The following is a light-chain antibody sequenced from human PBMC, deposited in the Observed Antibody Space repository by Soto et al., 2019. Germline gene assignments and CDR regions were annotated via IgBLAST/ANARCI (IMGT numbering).Light chain of an antibody. CDR2: GAS. CDR1: QSVSNSY. J-gene: IGKJ1*01. V-gene: IGKV3-20*01. Sequence: EIVLTQSPGTLSLSPGERATLSCRASQSVSNSYLAWYQQKPGQAPRLLIYGASSRATGIPDSFSGSGSGTDFTLTISRLEPEDFAVYYCQQYGSSTWTFGQGTKVEIK. CDR3: QQYGSSTWT.